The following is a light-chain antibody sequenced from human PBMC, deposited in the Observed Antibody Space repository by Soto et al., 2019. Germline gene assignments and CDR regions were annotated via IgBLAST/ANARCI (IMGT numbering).Light chain of an antibody. CDR3: ETWDSDTWV. Sequence: QLVLTQSSSASASLGSSVKLTCTLTSGHSSYIIAWHQQQPGKAPRYLMKLEGSGSYNKGGGVPDRFSGSSSGADRYLTISNLQFDDEADYYCETWDSDTWVFGGGTKLTVL. CDR2: LEGSGSY. V-gene: IGLV4-60*02. J-gene: IGLJ3*02. CDR1: SGHSSYI.